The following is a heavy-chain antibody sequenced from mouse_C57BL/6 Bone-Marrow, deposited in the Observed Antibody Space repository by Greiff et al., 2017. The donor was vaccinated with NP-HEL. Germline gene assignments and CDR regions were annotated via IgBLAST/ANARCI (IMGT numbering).Heavy chain of an antibody. CDR3: ARGTTVVAPFDY. CDR2: IDPSDSYT. V-gene: IGHV1-50*01. Sequence: VQLQQPGAELVKPGASVKLSCKASGYTFTSYWMQWVKQRPGQGLEWIGEIDPSDSYTNYNHKFKGKATLTVDTSSSTAYMHLSSLTSEDSAVYYCARGTTVVAPFDYWGQGTTLTVSS. CDR1: GYTFTSYW. J-gene: IGHJ2*01. D-gene: IGHD1-1*01.